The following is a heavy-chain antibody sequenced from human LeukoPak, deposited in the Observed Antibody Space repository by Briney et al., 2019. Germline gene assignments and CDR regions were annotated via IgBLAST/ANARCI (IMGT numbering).Heavy chain of an antibody. CDR2: VSDSGSA. D-gene: IGHD1-7*01. CDR1: GGSITSSNW. Sequence: PSETLSLTCAVSGGSITSSNWWSWVRQPPGKGLEWIGEVSDSGSANYNPSLKSRVTISVDTSKNQFSLKLSSVTAADTAVYYCARGPVLELRNWGQGTLVTVSS. J-gene: IGHJ4*02. V-gene: IGHV4-4*02. CDR3: ARGPVLELRN.